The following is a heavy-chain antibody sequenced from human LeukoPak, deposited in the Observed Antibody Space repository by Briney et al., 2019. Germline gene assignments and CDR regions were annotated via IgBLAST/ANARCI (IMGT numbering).Heavy chain of an antibody. D-gene: IGHD5-12*01. CDR2: IYYSGST. V-gene: IGHV4-34*09. CDR1: SGSFSGYY. CDR3: ARVRRLRLGVDYFDY. Sequence: PSETLSLTCAVYSGSFSGYYWSWIRQPPGKGLEWIGYIYYSGSTYYNPSLKSRVTISVDTSKNQFSLKLSSVTAADTAVYYCARVRRLRLGVDYFDYWGQGTLVTVSS. J-gene: IGHJ4*02.